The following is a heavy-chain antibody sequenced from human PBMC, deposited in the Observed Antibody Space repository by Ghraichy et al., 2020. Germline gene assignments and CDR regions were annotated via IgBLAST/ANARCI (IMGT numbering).Heavy chain of an antibody. J-gene: IGHJ3*02. CDR3: ARDLYSGTPSQGFDI. Sequence: GGSLRLSCAVSGFTFSCYSMNWVRQAPGKGLEWVSSISTSSSYIYYADSVRGRFTISRDHAKNSLYLQMNSLRAEDTAVYYWARDLYSGTPSQGFDIWGQGTMVTVSS. CDR1: GFTFSCYS. D-gene: IGHD1-26*01. CDR2: ISTSSSYI. V-gene: IGHV3-21*01.